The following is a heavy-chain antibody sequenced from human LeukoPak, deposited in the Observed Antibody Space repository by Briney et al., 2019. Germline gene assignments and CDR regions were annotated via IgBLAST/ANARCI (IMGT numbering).Heavy chain of an antibody. J-gene: IGHJ4*02. CDR2: IYHSGIS. CDR3: AREGIVRTYDQ. Sequence: SETLYLTCTVSDDSIRTYYWYWFRQPPGKELEWIACIYHSGISYYNPFVKTRATISLDTSKSQFSLRLSSVTAADTAVYYCAREGIVRTYDQWGQGTLVTVSS. CDR1: DDSIRTYY. V-gene: IGHV4-59*12. D-gene: IGHD2/OR15-2a*01.